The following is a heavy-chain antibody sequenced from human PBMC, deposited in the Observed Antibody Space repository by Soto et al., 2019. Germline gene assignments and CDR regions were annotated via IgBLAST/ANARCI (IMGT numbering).Heavy chain of an antibody. Sequence: GGPLRLSCAASGFTFSNAWMNRVRQAPGKGLEWVGRIKSKADGGTTDYAAPVKGRFTISRDDSENTLYLQMNSLKTEDTAVYYCTTLGHYYDTSPLDVWGQGTTVTVSS. J-gene: IGHJ6*01. CDR3: TTLGHYYDTSPLDV. CDR1: GFTFSNAW. V-gene: IGHV3-15*07. CDR2: IKSKADGGTT. D-gene: IGHD3-22*01.